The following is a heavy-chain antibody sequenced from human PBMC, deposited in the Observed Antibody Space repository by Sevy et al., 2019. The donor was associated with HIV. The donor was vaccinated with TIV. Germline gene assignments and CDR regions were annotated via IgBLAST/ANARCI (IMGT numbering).Heavy chain of an antibody. J-gene: IGHJ6*02. D-gene: IGHD3-10*01. CDR2: IRSKAYNFAK. Sequence: GSLRLPCAASGFAFSGSTVHWVRPASGKGLEWVGRIRSKAYNFAKTDAPSLKGRFTISRDDSKNTAYLQLNGLKTEDTAVYYCTGGAPYPMDVWGQGTTVTVSS. CDR1: GFAFSGST. V-gene: IGHV3-73*01. CDR3: TGGAPYPMDV.